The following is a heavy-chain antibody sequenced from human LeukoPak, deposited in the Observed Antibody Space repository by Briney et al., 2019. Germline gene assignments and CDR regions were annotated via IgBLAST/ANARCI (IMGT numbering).Heavy chain of an antibody. CDR1: GGSISSYY. J-gene: IGHJ4*02. V-gene: IGHV4-34*01. CDR2: INHSGST. CDR3: ARSVVVAATQNQVDY. Sequence: PSETLSLTCTVSGGSISSYYWSWIRQPAGKGLEWIGEINHSGSTNYNPSLKSRVTISVDTSKNQFSLKLSSVTAADTAVYYCARSVVVAATQNQVDYWGQGTLVTVSS. D-gene: IGHD2-15*01.